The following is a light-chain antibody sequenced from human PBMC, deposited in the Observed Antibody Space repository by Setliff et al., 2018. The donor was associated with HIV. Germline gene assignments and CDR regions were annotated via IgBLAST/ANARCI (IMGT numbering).Light chain of an antibody. J-gene: IGLJ1*01. V-gene: IGLV2-11*01. CDR1: SSDVGGYNF. CDR3: GSYAGSHTVG. CDR2: DVT. Sequence: QSALTQPRSVSGSPGQSVTISCTGTSSDVGGYNFVSWYQQRPGKAPKLMIYDVTKRPSGVPDRFSGSKSGNTASLTISGLQAEDEADYYCGSYAGSHTVGFGPGTKVTVL.